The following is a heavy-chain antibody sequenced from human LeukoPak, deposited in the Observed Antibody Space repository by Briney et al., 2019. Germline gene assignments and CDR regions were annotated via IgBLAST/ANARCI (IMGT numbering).Heavy chain of an antibody. V-gene: IGHV3-21*01. D-gene: IGHD5-18*01. CDR1: GFTFSSHS. J-gene: IGHJ4*02. CDR3: ARGSSADTTMGDY. Sequence: GGSLRLSCAPSGFTFSSHSMNWVRQAPGKGLEWVSSIASSSSHIYYADSVKGRFTISRDNGKNSLYLQMNSLRAEDTAVYYCARGSSADTTMGDYWGLGTLVTVCS. CDR2: IASSSSHI.